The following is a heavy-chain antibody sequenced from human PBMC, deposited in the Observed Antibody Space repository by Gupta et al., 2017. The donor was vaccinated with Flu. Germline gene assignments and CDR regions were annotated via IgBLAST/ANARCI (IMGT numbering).Heavy chain of an antibody. CDR3: ARDQGGVSLGYGTLDN. CDR2: IDSDGTTT. D-gene: IGHD3-22*01. J-gene: IGHJ4*02. Sequence: EVQLVESGGGLVQPGGSLRLSCAASGFTISNYWMHWVRQAPGKGLVWVSRIDSDGTTTTYADSVKGRFTISRDSAKNTLYLQMNSLRAEDAAMYYCARDQGGVSLGYGTLDNWGQGTLVTVTS. V-gene: IGHV3-74*01. CDR1: GFTISNYW.